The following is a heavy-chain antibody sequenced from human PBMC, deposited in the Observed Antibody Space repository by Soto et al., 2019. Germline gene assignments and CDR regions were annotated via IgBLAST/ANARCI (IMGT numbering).Heavy chain of an antibody. D-gene: IGHD2-2*01. CDR2: INPETGGT. V-gene: IGHV1-2*02. J-gene: IGHJ6*02. CDR3: ASERYQVISDGMDV. CDR1: GYTFTGYY. Sequence: QVQLVQSGADVKTPGASVRVSCKASGYTFTGYYVHWVREAPGQGLEWMGWINPETGGTSYAQEFQGRVTLSRDTSINTAYLELGRLRFDDAAVYFCASERYQVISDGMDVWGQGTTVTVSS.